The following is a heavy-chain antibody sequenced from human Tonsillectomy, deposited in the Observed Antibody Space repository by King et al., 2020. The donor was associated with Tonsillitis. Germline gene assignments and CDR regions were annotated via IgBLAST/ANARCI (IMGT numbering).Heavy chain of an antibody. J-gene: IGHJ3*02. D-gene: IGHD6-19*01. CDR3: AHGSIVVAGPDAFDI. CDR2: IYWDDDK. CDR1: GFSFSTVGVG. Sequence: ITLKESGPTLVKPTQTLTLTCTFSGFSFSTVGVGVGWIRQPPGKALEWLALIYWDDDKRYSPSVKSRLTIIKDTSKKQVVLTMTNMDPVDTATYYCAHGSIVVAGPDAFDIWGQGTMVTVSS. V-gene: IGHV2-5*02.